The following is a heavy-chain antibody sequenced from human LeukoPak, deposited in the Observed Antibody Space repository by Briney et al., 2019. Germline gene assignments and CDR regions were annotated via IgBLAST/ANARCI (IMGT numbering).Heavy chain of an antibody. CDR2: IYYSGST. J-gene: IGHJ6*03. CDR3: ARLAGYCSSTSFYVWPYYYYYYMDV. CDR1: GGSISSSSYY. D-gene: IGHD2-2*01. V-gene: IGHV4-39*01. Sequence: SETLSLTCTVSGGSISSSSYYWGWIRKPPGKGLEWNGSIYYSGSTYYNPSPKSRVTISVDTSKNQFSLKLSSVTAADTAVYYCARLAGYCSSTSFYVWPYYYYYYMDVWGKGTTVTVSS.